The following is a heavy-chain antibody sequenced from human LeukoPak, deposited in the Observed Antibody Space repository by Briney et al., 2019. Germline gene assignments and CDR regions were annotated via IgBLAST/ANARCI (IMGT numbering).Heavy chain of an antibody. Sequence: GGPLRLSCAASGVTFSSYAMSWVRQAAGKGQEWVSVISGSGGSTYYADSVKGRFTISRDNSKNTLYLQMNSLRAEDTAVYYCAKERELVVTGNYFDYWGQGTLVTVFS. J-gene: IGHJ4*02. V-gene: IGHV3-23*01. CDR2: ISGSGGST. D-gene: IGHD6-19*01. CDR1: GVTFSSYA. CDR3: AKERELVVTGNYFDY.